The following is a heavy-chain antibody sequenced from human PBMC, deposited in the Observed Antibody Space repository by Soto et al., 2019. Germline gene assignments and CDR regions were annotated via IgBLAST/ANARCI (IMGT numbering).Heavy chain of an antibody. Sequence: QVQLVESGGGVVQPGRSLRLSCAASGFTFSSYGMHWVRQAPGKGLERVAVISYDGSNKYYADSVKGRFTISRDNSKNTLYLQMNSLRAEDTAVYYCAKDPEDASGYFDYWGQGTLVTVSS. CDR3: AKDPEDASGYFDY. V-gene: IGHV3-30*18. J-gene: IGHJ4*02. CDR2: ISYDGSNK. CDR1: GFTFSSYG. D-gene: IGHD3-10*01.